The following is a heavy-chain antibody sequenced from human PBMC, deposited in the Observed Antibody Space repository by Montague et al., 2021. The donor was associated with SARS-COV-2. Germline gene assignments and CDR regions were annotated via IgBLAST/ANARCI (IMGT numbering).Heavy chain of an antibody. CDR3: VVVPLGPRGRGFGY. CDR1: GGSFSGYY. J-gene: IGHJ4*02. D-gene: IGHD2-15*01. V-gene: IGHV4-34*01. Sequence: SETLSLTCAVYGGSFSGYYWNWICQPPGKGLEWIGEINHSGSTNYNPSLKSRVTISVDTSKNQFSLKLSSVTAADTAVYYCVVVPLGPRGRGFGYWGQGTLVTVSS. CDR2: INHSGST.